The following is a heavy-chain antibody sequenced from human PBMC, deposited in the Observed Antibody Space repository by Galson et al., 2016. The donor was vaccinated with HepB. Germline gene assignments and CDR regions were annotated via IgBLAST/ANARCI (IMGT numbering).Heavy chain of an antibody. CDR3: ARVYYYDSSGYSHVGFDY. D-gene: IGHD3-22*01. Sequence: SLRLSCAASGFSFSTYAMSWVRQAPGKGQEWVSSISSSGTYIYYADSMKGRFTISRDNAKNSLFLQMNSLRAEDTAVYYCARVYYYDSSGYSHVGFDYWGQGPWSPSP. CDR1: GFSFSTYA. J-gene: IGHJ4*02. V-gene: IGHV3-21*01. CDR2: ISSSGTYI.